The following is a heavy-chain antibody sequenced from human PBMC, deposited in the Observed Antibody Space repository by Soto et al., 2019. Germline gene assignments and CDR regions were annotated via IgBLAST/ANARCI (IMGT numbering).Heavy chain of an antibody. D-gene: IGHD6-19*01. J-gene: IGHJ3*02. CDR2: IKQDGSEK. V-gene: IGHV3-7*01. CDR1: GFTFSSYW. CDR3: ARDKQWRVPAPLDI. Sequence: GGSLRLSCAASGFTFSSYWMSWVRQAPGKGLEWVANIKQDGSEKYYVDSVKGRFTISRDNAKNSLYLQMNSLRAEDTAVYYCARDKQWRVPAPLDIWGQGTMVTVSS.